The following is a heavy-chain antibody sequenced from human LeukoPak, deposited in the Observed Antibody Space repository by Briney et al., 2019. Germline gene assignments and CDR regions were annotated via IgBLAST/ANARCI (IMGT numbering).Heavy chain of an antibody. CDR2: INNSSSYI. Sequence: GGSLRLSCAASGFTFSTYSMHWVRQAPGKGLEWVPSINNSSSYIYYADSVKGRFTISRDNAKNSLYLQMNSLRAEDTAVYYCARTSAYCGGDCYRHFDYWGQGTLVTVSS. J-gene: IGHJ4*02. D-gene: IGHD2-21*02. CDR3: ARTSAYCGGDCYRHFDY. CDR1: GFTFSTYS. V-gene: IGHV3-21*01.